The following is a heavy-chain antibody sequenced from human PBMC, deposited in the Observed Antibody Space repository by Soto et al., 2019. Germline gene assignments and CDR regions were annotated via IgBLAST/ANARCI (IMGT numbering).Heavy chain of an antibody. Sequence: EVQLLESGGGLVQPGGSLRLSCAASGFTFSSYAMSWVRQAPGKGLEWVSAISGSGGSTYYADSVKGRFTISRDNSKNTLYLQMNSLRAEYTAVYYCAKGGYGAPTPELYYYYYYMDVWGKGTTVTVSS. CDR3: AKGGYGAPTPELYYYYYYMDV. V-gene: IGHV3-23*01. D-gene: IGHD4-17*01. J-gene: IGHJ6*03. CDR1: GFTFSSYA. CDR2: ISGSGGST.